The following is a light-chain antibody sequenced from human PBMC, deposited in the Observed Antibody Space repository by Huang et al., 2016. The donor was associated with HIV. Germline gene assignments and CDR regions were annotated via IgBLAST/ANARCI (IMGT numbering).Light chain of an antibody. CDR3: QQLKTYPIT. CDR1: QGIGRY. J-gene: IGKJ3*01. V-gene: IGKV1-9*01. Sequence: IQLTQSPSSLSASVGDRVTITGRASQGIGRYLVWYQQKPGKAPKLLSYAAYTLQRGVPSRFSGSGSGTDFTLTIGSLQPEDFATYYCQQLKTYPITFGPGTQVDIK. CDR2: AAY.